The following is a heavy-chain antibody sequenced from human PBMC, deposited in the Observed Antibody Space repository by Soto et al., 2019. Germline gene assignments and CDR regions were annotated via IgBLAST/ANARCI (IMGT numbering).Heavy chain of an antibody. D-gene: IGHD1-1*01. CDR2: IYYSGST. V-gene: IGHV4-59*01. Sequence: KTSETLSLTCTVSGGSISNNYWSWIRQPPGKGLEWIGFIYYSGSTNYNPSLKSRVTISVDTSKNQFSLKLSSVTAADTAVYYCARGRELYNWNDVGYWGQGTLVTVSS. CDR1: GGSISNNY. CDR3: ARGRELYNWNDVGY. J-gene: IGHJ4*02.